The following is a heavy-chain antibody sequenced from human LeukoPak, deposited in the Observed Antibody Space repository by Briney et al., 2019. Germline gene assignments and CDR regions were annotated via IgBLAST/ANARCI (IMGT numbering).Heavy chain of an antibody. CDR1: GFTFSNYW. J-gene: IGHJ4*02. Sequence: HPGGSLRLSCAASGFTFSNYWMTWVRQAPGKGLEWVAHINQDGSEEHYMDSVKARFTISRDNAKNSLSLQMNSLRAEDTAVYYCVRDGGVGGYDLLDYWGRGTLVTVSS. CDR2: INQDGSEE. CDR3: VRDGGVGGYDLLDY. D-gene: IGHD5-12*01. V-gene: IGHV3-7*01.